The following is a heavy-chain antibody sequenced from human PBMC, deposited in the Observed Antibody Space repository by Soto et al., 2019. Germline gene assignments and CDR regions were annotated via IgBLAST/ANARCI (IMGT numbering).Heavy chain of an antibody. D-gene: IGHD2-15*01. CDR1: GYSFTSYW. CDR2: IYPGDSDT. Sequence: EVQLVQSGAEVKKPGESLKISCKGSGYSFTSYWIGWVRQMPGKGLEWMGIIYPGDSDTRYSPSFQGQVTISADKSISAAYLQWSSLKASDTAMYYCAGSVVVVAANPSLAAFDIWGQGTMVTVSS. V-gene: IGHV5-51*03. J-gene: IGHJ3*02. CDR3: AGSVVVVAANPSLAAFDI.